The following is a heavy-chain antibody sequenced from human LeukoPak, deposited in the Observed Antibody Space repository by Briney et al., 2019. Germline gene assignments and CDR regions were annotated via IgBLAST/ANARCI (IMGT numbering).Heavy chain of an antibody. CDR3: AKGSGSILGYCSGGSCYPDY. Sequence: GGSLRLSCAASGFIFDDYVMHWVRQVPEKGLEWVSLISWDGSSTYYADSVKGRFTISRDNNKNSLYLQMNSLRAEDSALYYCAKGSGSILGYCSGGSCYPDYWGQGTLVTVSS. J-gene: IGHJ4*02. D-gene: IGHD2-15*01. V-gene: IGHV3-43D*03. CDR2: ISWDGSST. CDR1: GFIFDDYV.